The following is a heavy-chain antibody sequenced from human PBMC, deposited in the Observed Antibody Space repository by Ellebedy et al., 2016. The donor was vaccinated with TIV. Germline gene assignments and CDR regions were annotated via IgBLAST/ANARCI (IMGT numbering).Heavy chain of an antibody. CDR3: ARYGSYYPYDAFDI. Sequence: GGSLRLSXAASGFTFSSYWMSWVRQAPGKGLEWVANIKQDGSEKYYVDSVKGRFTISRDNAKNSLYLQMNSLRAEDTAVYYCARYGSYYPYDAFDIWGQGTMVTVSS. J-gene: IGHJ3*02. V-gene: IGHV3-7*01. CDR1: GFTFSSYW. CDR2: IKQDGSEK. D-gene: IGHD1-26*01.